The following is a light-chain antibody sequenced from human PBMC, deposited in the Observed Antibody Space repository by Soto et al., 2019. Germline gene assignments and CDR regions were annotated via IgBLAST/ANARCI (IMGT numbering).Light chain of an antibody. J-gene: IGLJ3*02. CDR1: NSNIGNNF. V-gene: IGLV1-51*01. CDR3: GTWDYSLTSWV. Sequence: QSVLTQPPSVSAAPGQKVTISCSGSNSNIGNNFVSWYQQLPGTAPKLLIYDTNKRPSGIPDRFSGSKSGTSATLGITGLQTGDEADYYCGTWDYSLTSWVFGGGTKLTVL. CDR2: DTN.